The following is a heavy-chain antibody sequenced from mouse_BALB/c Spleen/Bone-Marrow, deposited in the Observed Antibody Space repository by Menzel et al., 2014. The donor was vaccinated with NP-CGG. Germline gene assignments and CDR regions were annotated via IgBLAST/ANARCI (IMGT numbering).Heavy chain of an antibody. CDR2: ISSGSSTI. CDR1: GFTFCSFG. V-gene: IGHV5-17*02. D-gene: IGHD4-1*01. J-gene: IGHJ2*01. Sequence: EVMLVESGGGLVQPGGSRKLSCAASGFTFCSFGMHWVRQAPEKGLEWVAYISSGSSTIFYADTVKGRFTVSRDNPKNTLFLQMTSLRSEDTAMYYCTRGGNWDDFDYWGQGTTLTVSS. CDR3: TRGGNWDDFDY.